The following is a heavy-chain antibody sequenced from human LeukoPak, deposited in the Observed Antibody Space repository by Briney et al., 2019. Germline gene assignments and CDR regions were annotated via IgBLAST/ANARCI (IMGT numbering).Heavy chain of an antibody. J-gene: IGHJ5*02. CDR1: GYTFTGYY. Sequence: EASVKVSCKASGYTFTGYYMHWVRQAPGQGLEWMGWINPNSGGTNYAQKFQGRVTMTRDTSISTAYMELSRLRSEDTAVYYCARGPHKRTYDRDNWFDPWGQGTLVTVSS. CDR3: ARGPHKRTYDRDNWFDP. D-gene: IGHD3-3*01. V-gene: IGHV1-2*02. CDR2: INPNSGGT.